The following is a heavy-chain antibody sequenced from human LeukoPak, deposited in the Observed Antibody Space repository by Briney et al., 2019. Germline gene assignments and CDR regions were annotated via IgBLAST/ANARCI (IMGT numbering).Heavy chain of an antibody. J-gene: IGHJ3*02. CDR1: GGSISSSSYY. CDR3: ASTSRVRYYDSSAGAFDI. Sequence: SETLSLTCTVSGGSISSSSYYWGWIRQPPGKGLEWIGSIYYSGSTYYNPSLKSRVTISVDTSKNQFSLKLSSVTAADTAVYYCASTSRVRYYDSSAGAFDIWGQGTMVTVSS. D-gene: IGHD3-22*01. CDR2: IYYSGST. V-gene: IGHV4-39*07.